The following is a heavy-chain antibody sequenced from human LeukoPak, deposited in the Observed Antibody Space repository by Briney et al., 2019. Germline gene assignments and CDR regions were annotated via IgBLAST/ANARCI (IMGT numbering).Heavy chain of an antibody. CDR3: ARGRELLWFGELNAFDY. Sequence: GGSLRLTCATSGFTFSGYSMNWVRQAPGKGLEWISYISSSSINIHYGDSVKGRFTISRDNAENSLYLQMNSLRAEDTAVYYCARGRELLWFGELNAFDYWGQGTLVTVSS. CDR1: GFTFSGYS. J-gene: IGHJ4*02. V-gene: IGHV3-48*01. D-gene: IGHD3-10*01. CDR2: ISSSSINI.